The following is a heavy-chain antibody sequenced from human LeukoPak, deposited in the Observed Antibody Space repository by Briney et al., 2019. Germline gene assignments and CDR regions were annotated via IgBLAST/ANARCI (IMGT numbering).Heavy chain of an antibody. D-gene: IGHD5-24*01. CDR2: INPNSGGT. Sequence: GASVKVSCKASGYTFTGHYIHWVRQAPGQGLEWMGWINPNSGGTNYAQKFQGRVTMTRDTSISTAYMELNRLRSNDTAVYYCARALGWLPENYWGQGTLVTVSS. V-gene: IGHV1-2*02. J-gene: IGHJ4*02. CDR1: GYTFTGHY. CDR3: ARALGWLPENY.